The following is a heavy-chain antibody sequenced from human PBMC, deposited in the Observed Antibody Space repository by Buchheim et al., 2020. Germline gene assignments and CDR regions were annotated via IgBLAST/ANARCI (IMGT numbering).Heavy chain of an antibody. CDR3: AKETVTAGAGYYGMDV. Sequence: EVQLLESGGGLIQPGGSLRLSCAASGFPFSSYAMSWVRQAPGKGLEWVSSFSGSSGTTYYADSVKGRFPISRDNSQKTLYLQMNSLRAGDTAVYYCAKETVTAGAGYYGMDVWGQGTT. J-gene: IGHJ6*01. V-gene: IGHV3-23*01. CDR1: GFPFSSYA. CDR2: FSGSSGTT. D-gene: IGHD4-17*01.